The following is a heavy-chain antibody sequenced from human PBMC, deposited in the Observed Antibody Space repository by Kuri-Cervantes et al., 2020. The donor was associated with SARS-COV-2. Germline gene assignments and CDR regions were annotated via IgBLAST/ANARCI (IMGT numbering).Heavy chain of an antibody. Sequence: GESLKISCAASGLTVSSNEMSWVRQAPGKGLEWVSSISGGSTYYADSRKGRFTISRDNSKNTLYLQMNSLRAEDTAVYYCARDRPTRVVLGNAFDIWGQGTMVTVSS. CDR1: GLTVSSNE. D-gene: IGHD2-2*01. CDR2: ISGGST. V-gene: IGHV3-38-3*01. J-gene: IGHJ3*02. CDR3: ARDRPTRVVLGNAFDI.